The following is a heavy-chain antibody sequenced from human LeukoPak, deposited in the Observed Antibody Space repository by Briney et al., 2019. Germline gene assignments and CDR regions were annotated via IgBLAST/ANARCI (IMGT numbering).Heavy chain of an antibody. J-gene: IGHJ5*02. CDR2: ISYNGGTT. CDR3: ARDIRGSGNYGWFDP. CDR1: GFTFSTYA. D-gene: IGHD3-10*01. V-gene: IGHV3-23*01. Sequence: GGSLRLSCVASGFTFSTYAMSWVRQAPGKGLEWVASISYNGGTTYYVDSVRGRFTISRDNSKNTLYLQMNSLSAGDTAIYSCARDIRGSGNYGWFDPWGQGTLVTVSS.